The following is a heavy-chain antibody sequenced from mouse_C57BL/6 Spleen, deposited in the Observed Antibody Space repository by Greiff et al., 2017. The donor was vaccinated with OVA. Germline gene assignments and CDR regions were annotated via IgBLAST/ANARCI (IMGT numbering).Heavy chain of an antibody. V-gene: IGHV1-80*01. Sequence: VMLVESGAELVKPGASVKISCKASGYAFSSYWMNWVKQRPGKGLEWIGQIYPGDGDTNYNGKFKGKATLTADKSYSTACMQLSSLTSEDSAVYFCARRDYDYGQGAMDYWGQGTSVTVSS. CDR2: IYPGDGDT. D-gene: IGHD2-4*01. J-gene: IGHJ4*01. CDR3: ARRDYDYGQGAMDY. CDR1: GYAFSSYW.